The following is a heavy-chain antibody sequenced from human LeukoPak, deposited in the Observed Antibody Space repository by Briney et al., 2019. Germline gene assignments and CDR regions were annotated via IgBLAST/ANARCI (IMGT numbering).Heavy chain of an antibody. Sequence: ASVKVSCKASGYTFTSYDINWVRQATGQGLEWMGWMNPNSGNTGYAQKFQGRVTMTRNTSISTAYMELSSLRSEDTAVYYCARAIITMVRGVIINWFDPWGQGTLVTVSS. J-gene: IGHJ5*02. CDR2: MNPNSGNT. V-gene: IGHV1-8*01. D-gene: IGHD3-10*01. CDR3: ARAIITMVRGVIINWFDP. CDR1: GYTFTSYD.